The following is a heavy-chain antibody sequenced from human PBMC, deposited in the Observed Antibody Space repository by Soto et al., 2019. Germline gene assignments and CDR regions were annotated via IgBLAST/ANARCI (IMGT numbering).Heavy chain of an antibody. CDR3: AWIVAPPSLYYGDYICALDN. V-gene: IGHV2-26*01. J-gene: IGHJ3*02. Sequence: QVPLKASGPVLVKPTETLTLSGTVSGFSISNAKMGVTWFHPPPGKALQWRAPTFSNDEKPYTTALQTSLTISKDTSNSQVLLTMTHMAPVDTATYYCAWIVAPPSLYYGDYICALDNGGQGTMGTF. CDR2: TFSNDEK. CDR1: GFSISNAKMG. D-gene: IGHD4-17*01.